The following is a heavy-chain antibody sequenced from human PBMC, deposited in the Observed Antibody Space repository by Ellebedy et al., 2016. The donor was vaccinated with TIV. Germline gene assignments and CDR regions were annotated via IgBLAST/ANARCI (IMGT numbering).Heavy chain of an antibody. CDR1: GGSISSYY. CDR2: IYTSGST. Sequence: MPGGSLRLSCTVSGGSISSYYWSWIRQPAGKGLEWIGRIYTSGSTNYNPSLKSRVTMSVDTSKNQFSLRLSSVTAADTAVYYCARGPLRYFDWVYYYHGMDVWGQGTTVTVSS. V-gene: IGHV4-4*07. J-gene: IGHJ6*02. CDR3: ARGPLRYFDWVYYYHGMDV. D-gene: IGHD3-9*01.